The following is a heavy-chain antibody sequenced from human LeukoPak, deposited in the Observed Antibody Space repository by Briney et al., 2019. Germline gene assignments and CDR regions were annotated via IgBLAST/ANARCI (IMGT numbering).Heavy chain of an antibody. CDR3: ARAYDSSALGAFDI. D-gene: IGHD3-22*01. J-gene: IGHJ3*02. V-gene: IGHV1-69*05. CDR1: GGTFSSYA. CDR2: IIPIFGTA. Sequence: ASVKVSCKASGGTFSSYAISWVRQAPGQGLEWMGGIIPIFGTANYAQKFRGRVTITTDESTSTAYMELSSLRSEDTAVYYCARAYDSSALGAFDIWGQGTMVTVSS.